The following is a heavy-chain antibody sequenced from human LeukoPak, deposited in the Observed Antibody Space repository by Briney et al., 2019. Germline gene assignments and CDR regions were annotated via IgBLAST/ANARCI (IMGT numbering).Heavy chain of an antibody. CDR1: GGSISSYY. J-gene: IGHJ6*02. Sequence: SETLSLTCTVSGGSISSYYWSWIRQPPGKGLEWIGYIYYSGSTNYNPSLKSRVTISVDTSKNQFPLKLSSVTAADTAVYYCASSISSIDYGMDVWGQGTTVTVSS. V-gene: IGHV4-59*01. D-gene: IGHD3-3*01. CDR3: ASSISSIDYGMDV. CDR2: IYYSGST.